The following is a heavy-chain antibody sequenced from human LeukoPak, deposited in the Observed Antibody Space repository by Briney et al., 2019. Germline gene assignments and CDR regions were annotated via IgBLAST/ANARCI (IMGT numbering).Heavy chain of an antibody. J-gene: IGHJ4*02. CDR1: GFTFSSYA. Sequence: GGSLRLSCAASGFTFSSYAMHWVRQAPGKGLEWVAVISYDGSNKYYADSVKGRFTISRDNSKNTLYLQMNSLRAEDTAVYYCAREVEDSTSAFDYWGQGTLVTVSS. CDR3: AREVEDSTSAFDY. CDR2: ISYDGSNK. D-gene: IGHD2-2*01. V-gene: IGHV3-30-3*01.